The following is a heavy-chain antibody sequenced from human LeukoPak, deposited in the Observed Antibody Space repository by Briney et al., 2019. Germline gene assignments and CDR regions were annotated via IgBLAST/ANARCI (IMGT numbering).Heavy chain of an antibody. Sequence: ASVKVSCKASGYTFTSYGISWVRQAPGQGLEWMGWISAYNGNTNYAQKLQGRVTMTTDTPTSTAYMELRSLRSDDTAVYYCARDRGDYDFWSGYYTDYFDYWGQGTLVTVSS. D-gene: IGHD3-3*01. CDR3: ARDRGDYDFWSGYYTDYFDY. J-gene: IGHJ4*02. V-gene: IGHV1-18*01. CDR1: GYTFTSYG. CDR2: ISAYNGNT.